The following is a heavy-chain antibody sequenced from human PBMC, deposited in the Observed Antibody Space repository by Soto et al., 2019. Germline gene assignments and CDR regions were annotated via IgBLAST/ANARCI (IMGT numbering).Heavy chain of an antibody. CDR2: INPNSGGT. V-gene: IGHV1-2*02. CDR1: GFTFTGHY. J-gene: IGHJ4*02. CDR3: SKSRSLFRHSLGYLDY. Sequence: ASVKVSCKASGFTFTGHYIHWVRQAPGQGLEWMGWINPNSGGTSYAQKFQGRVIMTRDTSITTAYMELSRLSSDDTAGYYRSKSRSLFRHSLGYLDYWGQGVQVTVS. D-gene: IGHD3-16*01.